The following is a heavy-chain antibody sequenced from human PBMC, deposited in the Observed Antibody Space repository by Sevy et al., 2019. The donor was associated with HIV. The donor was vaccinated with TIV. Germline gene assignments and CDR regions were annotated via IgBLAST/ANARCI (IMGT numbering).Heavy chain of an antibody. CDR3: ARAEYYYGMDV. CDR2: MNPNSGNT. V-gene: IGHV1-8*03. CDR1: GYTFTNSD. Sequence: ASVKVSCKASGYTFTNSDINWVRQATGQGLEWLGWMNPNSGNTVYAQKFQGRVTITRDTSISTAYMELSSLRSEDSAVYCCARAEYYYGMDVWGQGTTVTVSS. J-gene: IGHJ6*02.